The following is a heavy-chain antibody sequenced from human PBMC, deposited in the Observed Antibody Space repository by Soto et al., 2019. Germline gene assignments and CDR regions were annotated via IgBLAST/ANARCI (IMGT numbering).Heavy chain of an antibody. J-gene: IGHJ4*02. CDR2: INHSGST. V-gene: IGHV4-34*01. CDR3: ARGGINFWSGYHFNY. Sequence: PSETLSLTCAVYGGSFSGYYWSWIRQPPGKGLEWIGEINHSGSTNYNPSLKSRVTISVDTSKNQFSLKLSSVTAVDTAVYYCARGGINFWSGYHFNYWGQGTLVTVSS. D-gene: IGHD3-3*01. CDR1: GGSFSGYY.